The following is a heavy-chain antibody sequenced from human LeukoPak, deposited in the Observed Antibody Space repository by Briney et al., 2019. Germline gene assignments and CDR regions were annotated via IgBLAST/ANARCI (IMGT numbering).Heavy chain of an antibody. CDR2: INHSGST. V-gene: IGHV4-34*01. Sequence: SETLSLTCAVYGGSFSGYYWSWIRQPPGKGLEWIGEINHSGSTNYNPSLKSRVTISVDTSKNQFSLKLSSVTAADTAVYYCARVEHGGSSIDYWGQGTLVTVSS. D-gene: IGHD4-23*01. J-gene: IGHJ4*02. CDR1: GGSFSGYY. CDR3: ARVEHGGSSIDY.